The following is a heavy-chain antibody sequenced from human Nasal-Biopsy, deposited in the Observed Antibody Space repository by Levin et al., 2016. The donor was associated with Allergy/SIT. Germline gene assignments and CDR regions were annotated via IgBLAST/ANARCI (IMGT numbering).Heavy chain of an antibody. V-gene: IGHV5-51*01. D-gene: IGHD3-10*01. Sequence: GESLKISCQGFGYRFDTAWIAWVRQTPGRGLEWVGLIYPGDSDTRYSPSFRGQVTISADKSRSTTSLQWSSLTPADSGMYYCVRPGMARAASHASNYFDSWGQGTLITVAS. CDR1: GYRFDTAW. CDR2: IYPGDSDT. J-gene: IGHJ4*02. CDR3: VRPGMARAASHASNYFDS.